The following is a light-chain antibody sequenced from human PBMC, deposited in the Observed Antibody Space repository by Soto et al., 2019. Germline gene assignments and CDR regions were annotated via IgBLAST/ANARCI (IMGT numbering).Light chain of an antibody. V-gene: IGLV2-23*01. J-gene: IGLJ1*01. Sequence: QSVLAQPSSLSGSPGQSITISCTGTGSDVGAYNSVSWYQQHPHKAPRLIIYKGTRLPSGMSYRFSGSTSGKAASLTISAPQADGEADYFCCFSATESTYVFGTGTKVTVL. CDR3: CFSATESTYV. CDR1: GSDVGAYNS. CDR2: KGT.